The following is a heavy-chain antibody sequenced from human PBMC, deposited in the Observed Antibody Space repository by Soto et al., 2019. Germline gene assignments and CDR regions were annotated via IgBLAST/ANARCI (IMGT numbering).Heavy chain of an antibody. CDR2: IYFRGNT. CDR3: ARLEGLATISYYFDF. D-gene: IGHD3-9*01. Sequence: SETLSLTCSVSGDSINSDKYYWGWIRQPPGKGLEWIGSIYFRGNTYYDPSLQTRVTIPLDTSKSQFSLKLNSVTAADSPEYFCARLEGLATISYYFDFWGQGALVTVSS. CDR1: GDSINSDKYY. V-gene: IGHV4-39*01. J-gene: IGHJ4*02.